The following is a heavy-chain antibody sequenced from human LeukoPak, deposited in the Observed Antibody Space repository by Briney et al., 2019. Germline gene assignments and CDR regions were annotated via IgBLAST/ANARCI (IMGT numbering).Heavy chain of an antibody. CDR1: GFTFSSYS. V-gene: IGHV3-21*01. CDR3: ARGRRVYYDSSGYYGDY. D-gene: IGHD3-22*01. CDR2: ISSSSSYI. J-gene: IGHJ4*02. Sequence: TGGSLRLSCAASGFTFSSYSMNRVRQAPGKGLEWVSSISSSSSYIYYADSVKGRFTISRDNAKNSLYLQMNSLRAEDTAVYYCARGRRVYYDSSGYYGDYWGQGTLVTVSS.